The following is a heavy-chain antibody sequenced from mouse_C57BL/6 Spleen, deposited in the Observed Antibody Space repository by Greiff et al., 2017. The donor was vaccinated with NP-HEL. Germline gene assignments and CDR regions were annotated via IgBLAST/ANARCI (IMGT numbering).Heavy chain of an antibody. CDR1: GYTFTSYT. Sequence: VKLMESGAELARPGASVKMSCKASGYTFTSYTMHWVKQRPGQGLEWIGYINPSSGYTKYNQKFKDKATLTADKSSSTAYMQLSSLTSEDSAVYYCARSLGRGAMDYWGQGTSVTVSS. V-gene: IGHV1-4*01. D-gene: IGHD4-1*01. CDR3: ARSLGRGAMDY. CDR2: INPSSGYT. J-gene: IGHJ4*01.